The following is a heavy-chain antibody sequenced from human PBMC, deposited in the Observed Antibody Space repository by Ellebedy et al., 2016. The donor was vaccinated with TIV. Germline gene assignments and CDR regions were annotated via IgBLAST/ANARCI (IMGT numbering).Heavy chain of an antibody. CDR1: GFTXRSYW. CDR3: ERGLEESRGMDV. D-gene: IGHD6-6*01. J-gene: IGHJ6*02. CDR2: IKQDGSEK. V-gene: IGHV3-7*01. Sequence: GESLKISCAASGFTXRSYWXPWVRXPPGKGLEWVANIKQDGSEKYYVDSVKGRFTISTDNAKNLLYLQMNSLRAEDTAVYYVERGLEESRGMDVWGQGTTVTVSS.